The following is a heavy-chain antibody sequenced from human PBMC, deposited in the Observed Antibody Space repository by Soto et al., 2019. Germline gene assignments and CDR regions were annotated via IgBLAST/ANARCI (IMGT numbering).Heavy chain of an antibody. CDR2: INHSGST. D-gene: IGHD3-22*01. J-gene: IGHJ5*02. CDR3: ARIPYYYDSSGYYFKTNWFDP. CDR1: CGSFIGYY. V-gene: IGHV4-34*01. Sequence: PSETLSLTCAFYCGSFIGYYWSWIRQPPGKGLEWIGEINHSGSTNYNPSLKSRVTISVDTSKNQFSLKLSSVTAADTAVYYCARIPYYYDSSGYYFKTNWFDPWGQGTLVTVSS.